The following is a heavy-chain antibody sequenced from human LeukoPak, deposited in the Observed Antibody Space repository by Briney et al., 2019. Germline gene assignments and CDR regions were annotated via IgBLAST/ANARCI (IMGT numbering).Heavy chain of an antibody. CDR1: GFTFSHHG. V-gene: IGHV3-30*02. CDR3: ASMVRGPNYFDY. J-gene: IGHJ4*02. D-gene: IGHD3-10*01. CDR2: IENNGIDK. Sequence: GGSLRLSCAASGFTFSHHGMHWVRQAPGKGLEWMAFIENNGIDKYLADSVKGRFTISRDNAKSSLSLQMNSLRAEDTAVYYCASMVRGPNYFDYWGQGTLVTVSS.